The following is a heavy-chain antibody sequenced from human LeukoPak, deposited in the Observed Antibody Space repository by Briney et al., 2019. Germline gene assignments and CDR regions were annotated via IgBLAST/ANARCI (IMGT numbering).Heavy chain of an antibody. V-gene: IGHV4-59*01. CDR3: AREPDYYYGMDV. Sequence: SETLSLTCTVSGGSISSYYWSRIRQPPGKGLEWIGYIYYSGSTNYNPSLKRRVTISVDTSKNQFSLKLSSVTAADTAVYYCAREPDYYYGMDVWGKGTTVTVSS. J-gene: IGHJ6*04. CDR2: IYYSGST. CDR1: GGSISSYY.